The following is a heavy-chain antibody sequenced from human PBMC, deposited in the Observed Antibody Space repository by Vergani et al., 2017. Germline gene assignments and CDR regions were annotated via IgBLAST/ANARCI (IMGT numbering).Heavy chain of an antibody. Sequence: EVQLVESGGGLVQPGGSLRLSCAASGFTVSSNYMSWVRQAPGKGLEGVSVIYSGSSTYYADSVKGRFTISRDNSKNTLYLQMNSLRAEDTAVYYCAKEEGYSGSYYVDYWGQGTLVTVSS. J-gene: IGHJ4*02. D-gene: IGHD1-26*01. V-gene: IGHV3-66*01. CDR1: GFTVSSNY. CDR2: IYSGSST. CDR3: AKEEGYSGSYYVDY.